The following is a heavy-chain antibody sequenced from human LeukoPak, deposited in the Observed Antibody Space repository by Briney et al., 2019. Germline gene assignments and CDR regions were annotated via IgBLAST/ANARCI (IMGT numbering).Heavy chain of an antibody. CDR1: GFTFSSYA. Sequence: PGGSLRLSCAASGFTFSSYAMHWVRQAPGKGLEWVAVISYDGSNKYYADSVKGRFTISRDNSKNTLYLQMNSLRAEDTAVYYCARGRYDSSLGPFDYWGQGTLVTVSS. CDR3: ARGRYDSSLGPFDY. CDR2: ISYDGSNK. J-gene: IGHJ4*02. V-gene: IGHV3-30*04. D-gene: IGHD3-22*01.